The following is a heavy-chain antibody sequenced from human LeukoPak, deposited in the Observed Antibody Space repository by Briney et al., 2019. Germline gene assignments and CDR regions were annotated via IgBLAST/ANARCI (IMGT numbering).Heavy chain of an antibody. V-gene: IGHV3-74*01. CDR1: GFSFSSYW. D-gene: IGHD3-16*01. Sequence: PGGSLRLSCEGSGFSFSSYWMHWVRQAPGKGLAWVSRIRTDGGTKYYADSVKGRFTVSRDNARNILYLQMDSLRVDDTAVYYCARDWAWGGFDHWGQGTLVTVSS. CDR3: ARDWAWGGFDH. J-gene: IGHJ4*02. CDR2: IRTDGGTK.